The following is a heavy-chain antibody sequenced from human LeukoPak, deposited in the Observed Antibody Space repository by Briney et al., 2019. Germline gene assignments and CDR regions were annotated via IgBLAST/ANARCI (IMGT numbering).Heavy chain of an antibody. Sequence: GGSLRLSCAASGFTFSSYSMNWVRQAPGKGLEWVSSISSSSSYIYYADSVKGRFTISRDNAKNSLYLQMNSLRAEDTAVYYCARDATYYDFWSGYYRAYFDYWGQGTLVTVSS. CDR2: ISSSSSYI. CDR1: GFTFSSYS. V-gene: IGHV3-21*01. CDR3: ARDATYYDFWSGYYRAYFDY. J-gene: IGHJ4*02. D-gene: IGHD3-3*01.